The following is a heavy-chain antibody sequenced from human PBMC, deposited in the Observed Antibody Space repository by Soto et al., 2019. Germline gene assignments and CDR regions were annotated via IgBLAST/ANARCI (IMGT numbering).Heavy chain of an antibody. CDR2: MNPNSGNT. CDR1: GYTFTSYD. J-gene: IGHJ4*02. CDR3: AREHSSRWRFDY. Sequence: QVQLVQSGAEVKKPGASVKVSCKASGYTFTSYDINWVRQATGQGLEWMGWMNPNSGNTGYAQKFQGRVTMTRNTSLRTAYMELSSLRSEDTAVYYCAREHSSRWRFDYWGQGTLVTVSS. V-gene: IGHV1-8*01. D-gene: IGHD6-13*01.